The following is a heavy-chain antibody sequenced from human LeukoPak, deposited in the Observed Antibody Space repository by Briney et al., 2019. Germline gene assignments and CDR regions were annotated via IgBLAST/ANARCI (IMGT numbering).Heavy chain of an antibody. J-gene: IGHJ4*02. CDR1: GGSISSGSYY. D-gene: IGHD2-2*01. Sequence: SETLSLTCTVSGGSISSGSYYWSWIRQPAGKGLEWIGRIYTSGSTNYNPSLKSRVTISVDTSKNQFSLKLSSVTAADTAVYYCARDALGYCSSTSCYDGNYFDYWGQGTLVTVSS. CDR3: ARDALGYCSSTSCYDGNYFDY. CDR2: IYTSGST. V-gene: IGHV4-61*02.